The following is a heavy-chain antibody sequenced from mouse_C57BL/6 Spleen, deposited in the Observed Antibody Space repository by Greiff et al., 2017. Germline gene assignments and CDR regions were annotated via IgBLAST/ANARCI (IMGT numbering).Heavy chain of an antibody. D-gene: IGHD1-1*01. CDR1: GYTFTSYT. J-gene: IGHJ1*03. CDR2: INPSSGYT. V-gene: IGHV1-4*01. Sequence: QVQLQQSGAELARPGASVKMSCKASGYTFTSYTMHWVKQRPGQGLEWIGYINPSSGYTKYNQKFKDKATLTADKSSSTAYMQLSSLTSEDSAVYYCARYHYGSSYGYFDVWGTGTTVTVSS. CDR3: ARYHYGSSYGYFDV.